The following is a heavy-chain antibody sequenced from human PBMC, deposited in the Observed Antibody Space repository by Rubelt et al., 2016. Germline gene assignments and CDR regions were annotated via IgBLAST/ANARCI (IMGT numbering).Heavy chain of an antibody. D-gene: IGHD1-1*01. CDR2: LSAYDGNT. CDR3: ARDQLALYAFDI. V-gene: IGHV1-18*01. CDR1: GYTFTSYG. Sequence: QVQLVQSGAEVKKPGASVKVSCKASGYTFTSYGISWVRQAPGQGLEWMGWLSAYDGNTNYAPKLKGRVTMTPDTSTSTAYMELRSLRSDDTAVYFCARDQLALYAFDIWGQGTMVTVSS. J-gene: IGHJ3*02.